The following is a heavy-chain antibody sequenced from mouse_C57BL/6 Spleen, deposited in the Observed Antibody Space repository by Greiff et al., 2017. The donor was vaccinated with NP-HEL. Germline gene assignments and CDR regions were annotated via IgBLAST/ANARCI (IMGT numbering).Heavy chain of an antibody. Sequence: EVKVVESGGGLVKPGGSLKLSCAASGFTFSDYGMHWVRQAPEKGLEWVAYISSGSSTIYYADTVKGRFTISRDNAKNTLFLQMTSLRSEDTAMYYCARPTYYYGSTYYFDYWGQGTTLTVSS. CDR1: GFTFSDYG. CDR2: ISSGSSTI. CDR3: ARPTYYYGSTYYFDY. D-gene: IGHD1-1*01. V-gene: IGHV5-17*01. J-gene: IGHJ2*01.